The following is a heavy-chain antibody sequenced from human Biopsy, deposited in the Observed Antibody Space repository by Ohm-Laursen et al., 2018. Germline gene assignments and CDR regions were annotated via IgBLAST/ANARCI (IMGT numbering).Heavy chain of an antibody. Sequence: VASVKVSCKASGYSFNNYGINWVRQAPGQGLEWMGRISGYNGNTKYAQKFQGRVTMTTDTSTSAVYMEVRSLRSDDTAVYYCARVVLPLYLDNWGQGTRVTVSS. D-gene: IGHD2/OR15-2a*01. CDR3: ARVVLPLYLDN. CDR1: GYSFNNYG. CDR2: ISGYNGNT. J-gene: IGHJ4*02. V-gene: IGHV1-18*01.